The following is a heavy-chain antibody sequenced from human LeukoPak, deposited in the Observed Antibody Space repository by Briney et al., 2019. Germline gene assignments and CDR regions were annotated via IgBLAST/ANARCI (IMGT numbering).Heavy chain of an antibody. J-gene: IGHJ2*01. V-gene: IGHV3-9*01. D-gene: IGHD6-25*01. CDR1: GFIFDDYA. CDR3: AKRGQRSWYFDL. Sequence: PGRSLRLSCAASGFIFDDYAMHWVRHVPGKGPEWVSGISWNSVGIGYADSVKGRFTISRDNAKNSLYLQMNSLRPEDTALYYCAKRGQRSWYFDLWGRGTLVAVSS. CDR2: ISWNSVGI.